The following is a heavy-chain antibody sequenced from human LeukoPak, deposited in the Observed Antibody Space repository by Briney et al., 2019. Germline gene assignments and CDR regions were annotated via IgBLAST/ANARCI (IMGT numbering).Heavy chain of an antibody. CDR1: GGTFSSYA. V-gene: IGHV1-69*05. CDR2: IIPIFGTA. J-gene: IGHJ4*02. CDR3: AKSPKILVGARTNYFDY. D-gene: IGHD1-26*01. Sequence: SVKVSCKASGGTFSSYAISWVRQAPGQGLEWMGGIIPIFGTANYAQKFQGRVTITTDESTSTAYMELSSLRSEDTAVYYCAKSPKILVGARTNYFDYWGQGTLVTVSS.